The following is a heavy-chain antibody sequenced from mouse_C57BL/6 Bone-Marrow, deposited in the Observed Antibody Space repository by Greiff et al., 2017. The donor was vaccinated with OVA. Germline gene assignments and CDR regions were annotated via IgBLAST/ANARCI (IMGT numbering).Heavy chain of an antibody. CDR1: GFTFSDYG. J-gene: IGHJ4*01. D-gene: IGHD1-1*01. Sequence: DVMLVESGGGLVKPGGSLKLSCAASGFTFSDYGMHWVRQAPEKGLEWVAYISSGSSTIYYADTVKGRFTIARDNAKNTLFLQMTNLRSEDTAMYYGARKASTVSMDYWGQGTSVTVSS. V-gene: IGHV5-17*01. CDR2: ISSGSSTI. CDR3: ARKASTVSMDY.